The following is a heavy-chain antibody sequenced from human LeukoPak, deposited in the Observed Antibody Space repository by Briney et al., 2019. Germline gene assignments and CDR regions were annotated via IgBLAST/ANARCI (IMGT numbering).Heavy chain of an antibody. Sequence: AGRCLTPLCAAAGSSVDNYGMGSARHPGGNGRGWVSGIKWNGRSTGHADSVKGRFTISRDNAKNSLYLQMNSLRAEDTTVCYCARDHEIWFGESRVGYMDVWGKGATVTMSS. D-gene: IGHD3-10*01. CDR2: IKWNGRST. J-gene: IGHJ6*03. CDR1: GSSVDNYG. CDR3: ARDHEIWFGESRVGYMDV. V-gene: IGHV3-20*04.